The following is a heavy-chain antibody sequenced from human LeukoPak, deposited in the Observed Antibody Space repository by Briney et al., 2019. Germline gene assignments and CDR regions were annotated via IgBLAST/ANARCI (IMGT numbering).Heavy chain of an antibody. V-gene: IGHV3-30*04. CDR3: ARVNGFWSGYSRY. CDR1: GFTFSSYA. Sequence: GGSLRLSCAASGFTFSSYAMSWVRQAPGKGLEWVAVISYDGSNKYYADSVKGRFTISRDNSKNTLYLQMNSLRAEDTAVYYCARVNGFWSGYSRYWGQGTLVTVSS. D-gene: IGHD3-3*01. J-gene: IGHJ4*02. CDR2: ISYDGSNK.